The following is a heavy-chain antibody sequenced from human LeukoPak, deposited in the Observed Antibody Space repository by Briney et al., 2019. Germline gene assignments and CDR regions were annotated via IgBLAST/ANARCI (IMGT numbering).Heavy chain of an antibody. J-gene: IGHJ4*02. Sequence: GGSLRLSCAASGFTFSSYAMSWVRQAPGKGLEWVSVIYSGGSTYYADSVKGRFTISRDNSKNTLYLQMNSLRAEDTAVYYCARDSGGNSEIEMTLDYWGQGTLVTVSS. CDR1: GFTFSSYA. CDR3: ARDSGGNSEIEMTLDY. V-gene: IGHV3-53*01. D-gene: IGHD4-23*01. CDR2: IYSGGST.